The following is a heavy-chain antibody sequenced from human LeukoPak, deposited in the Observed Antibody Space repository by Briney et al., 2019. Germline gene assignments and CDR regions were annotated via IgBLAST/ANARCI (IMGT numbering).Heavy chain of an antibody. CDR3: ARGGSDYDYVWGSYSHDY. CDR1: GYSISSGYY. J-gene: IGHJ4*02. D-gene: IGHD3-16*01. CDR2: IYHSGTT. Sequence: SETLSLTCSVSGYSISSGYYWGWIRQPPGKGLEWIGSIYHSGTTYYNPSLKSRVTISVDTSKNQFSLKLSSVTAADTAVYYCARGGSDYDYVWGSYSHDYWGPGTLVTVSS. V-gene: IGHV4-38-2*02.